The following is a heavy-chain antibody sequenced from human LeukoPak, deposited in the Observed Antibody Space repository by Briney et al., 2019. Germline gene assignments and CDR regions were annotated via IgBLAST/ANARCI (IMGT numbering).Heavy chain of an antibody. Sequence: PGGSLRLSCADSGFTFSSYSMNWVRQAPGKGLEWVSSISSGRKYIYNADSVKGRFTISRDNAKNSLYLQMNSLRAEDTAVYYCSEAPSYSYGSIDFWGQGTLVIVSS. CDR3: SEAPSYSYGSIDF. D-gene: IGHD5-18*01. CDR2: ISSGRKYI. CDR1: GFTFSSYS. J-gene: IGHJ4*02. V-gene: IGHV3-21*01.